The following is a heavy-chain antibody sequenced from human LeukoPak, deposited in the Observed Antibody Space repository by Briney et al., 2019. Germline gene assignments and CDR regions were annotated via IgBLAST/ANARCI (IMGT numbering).Heavy chain of an antibody. CDR3: ARDLEKYSSSWYPYYYYGMDV. D-gene: IGHD6-13*01. J-gene: IGHJ6*02. V-gene: IGHV3-30*04. Sequence: GGSLRLSCAASGFTFSSYAMHWVRQAPGKGLEWVAVISYDGSNKYYADSVKGRFTISRDNSKNTLYLQMSSLRAEDTAVYYCARDLEKYSSSWYPYYYYGMDVWGQGTTVTVSS. CDR1: GFTFSSYA. CDR2: ISYDGSNK.